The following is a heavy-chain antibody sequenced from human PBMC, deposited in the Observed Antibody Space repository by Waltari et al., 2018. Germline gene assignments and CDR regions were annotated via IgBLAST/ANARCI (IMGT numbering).Heavy chain of an antibody. Sequence: QEQLQESGPGLVKPSETLSLTCAVSGYSISSGYYWGWIRQPPGKGLEWIGSIYHSGSTYYNPSLKSRVTISVDTSKNQFSLKLSSVTAADTAVYYCARQGMLHYGDYWLDYWGQGTLVTVSS. J-gene: IGHJ4*02. D-gene: IGHD4-17*01. V-gene: IGHV4-38-2*01. CDR3: ARQGMLHYGDYWLDY. CDR2: IYHSGST. CDR1: GYSISSGYY.